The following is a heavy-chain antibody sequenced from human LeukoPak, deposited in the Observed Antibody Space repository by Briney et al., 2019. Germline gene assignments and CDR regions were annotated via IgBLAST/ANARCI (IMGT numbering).Heavy chain of an antibody. J-gene: IGHJ6*03. D-gene: IGHD5-12*01. CDR2: ITSSSSYI. V-gene: IGHV3-21*01. Sequence: PGGSLRLSCAASGFTFSSYSMNWVRQAPGKGLEWVSSITSSSSYIYYADSVKGRFTISRDNAKNSLYLQMNSLRAEDTAVYYCASGGGGYGYYYYYMDVWGKGASVTVSS. CDR3: ASGGGGYGYYYYYMDV. CDR1: GFTFSSYS.